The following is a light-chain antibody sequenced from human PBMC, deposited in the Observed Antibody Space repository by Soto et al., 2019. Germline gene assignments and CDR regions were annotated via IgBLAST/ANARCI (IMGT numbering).Light chain of an antibody. Sequence: EIFLTQSPDTLSLSPGERATLTCRASQSVTNYIAWYQQRPGQAPRLLIYDASNRATGVPARFSGSRSGTDFTLTISSLEPQDFAVYYCQQRSNWPITFGQGTRLEI. J-gene: IGKJ5*01. CDR1: QSVTNY. V-gene: IGKV3-11*01. CDR2: DAS. CDR3: QQRSNWPIT.